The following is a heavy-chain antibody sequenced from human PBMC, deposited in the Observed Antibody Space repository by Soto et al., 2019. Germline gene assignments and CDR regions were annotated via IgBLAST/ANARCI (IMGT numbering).Heavy chain of an antibody. CDR3: ASVPSVHCTNGVRSHDAFDI. CDR1: GYTFTSYD. Sequence: ASVKVSCKASGYTFTSYDINWVRQATGQGLEWMGWMNPNSGNTGYAQKFQGRVTMTRNTSISTAYMELSSLRSEDTAVYYCASVPSVHCTNGVRSHDAFDIWGQGTMVTVSS. CDR2: MNPNSGNT. J-gene: IGHJ3*02. V-gene: IGHV1-8*01. D-gene: IGHD2-8*01.